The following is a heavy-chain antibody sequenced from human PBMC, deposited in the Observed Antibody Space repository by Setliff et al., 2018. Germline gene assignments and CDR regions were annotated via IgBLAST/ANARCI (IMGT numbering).Heavy chain of an antibody. J-gene: IGHJ5*02. CDR1: GFTFSDYE. V-gene: IGHV3-48*03. Sequence: GGSLRLSCAASGFTFSDYEMSWVRQAPGKGLEWLSYISSRGSTILNADSVKGRFTISRDNAKKSLYLQMNSLRVEDTAVYYCARDNTLFGVVITGSWFDPWGQGTLVTVSS. CDR2: ISSRGSTI. D-gene: IGHD3-3*01. CDR3: ARDNTLFGVVITGSWFDP.